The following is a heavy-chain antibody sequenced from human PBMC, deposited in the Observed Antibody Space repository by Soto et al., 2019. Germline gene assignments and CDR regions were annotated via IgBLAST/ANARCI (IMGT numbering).Heavy chain of an antibody. Sequence: QVQLVQSGAEVKKPGSSVKVSCKASGGTFSSYTISWVRQAPGQGLEWMGRIIPILGIANYAQKFQGRVTITADKATSTAYMELSSLRSEDTAVYYCAVEYCSSTSCYRDYWGQGPLVTVSS. D-gene: IGHD2-2*02. CDR3: AVEYCSSTSCYRDY. CDR1: GGTFSSYT. V-gene: IGHV1-69*02. J-gene: IGHJ4*02. CDR2: IIPILGIA.